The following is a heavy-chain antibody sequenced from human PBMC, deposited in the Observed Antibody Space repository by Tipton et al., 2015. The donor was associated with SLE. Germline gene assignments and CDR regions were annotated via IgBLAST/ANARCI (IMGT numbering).Heavy chain of an antibody. V-gene: IGHV3-33*06. J-gene: IGHJ4*02. CDR1: GFTFSSYG. Sequence: SLRLSCAASGFTFSSYGMHWVRQAPGKGLEWVAVIWYDGSNKYYADSVKGRFTISRDNSKNTLYLQMNSLRAEDTAVYYCAKESRYCSGGSCYSGLDYWGQGTLVTVSS. D-gene: IGHD2-15*01. CDR3: AKESRYCSGGSCYSGLDY. CDR2: IWYDGSNK.